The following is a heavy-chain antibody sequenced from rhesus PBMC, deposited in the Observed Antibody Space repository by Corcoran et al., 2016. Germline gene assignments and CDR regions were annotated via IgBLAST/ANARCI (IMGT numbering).Heavy chain of an antibody. D-gene: IGHD3-34*01. Sequence: QVQLQEWGPGLVKPSATLSLTCAVSGGSISSGYGWRWIRQPPGRGLEWIGHILGGIGSDYYNPSLKSRVTSSKNTSKNQFSLKLSSVTAAETAGYYCARKAGVIKGTYFDIWGPGTLITISS. J-gene: IGHJ2*01. V-gene: IGHV4S7*01. CDR1: GGSISSGYG. CDR3: ARKAGVIKGTYFDI. CDR2: ILGGIGSD.